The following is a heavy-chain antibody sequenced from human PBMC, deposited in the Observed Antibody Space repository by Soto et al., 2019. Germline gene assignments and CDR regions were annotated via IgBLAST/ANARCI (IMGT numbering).Heavy chain of an antibody. CDR1: GYSISSGYY. CDR3: ARDPYYGSGGYYHGGMDV. V-gene: IGHV4-38-2*02. Sequence: LSLTCAVSGYSISSGYYWCWIRQPPGKGLEWIGSIYHSGSTYYNPSLKSRVTISVDTSKNQFSLKLSSVTAADTAVYYCARDPYYGSGGYYHGGMDVWGQGTTVTVSS. CDR2: IYHSGST. D-gene: IGHD3-10*01. J-gene: IGHJ6*02.